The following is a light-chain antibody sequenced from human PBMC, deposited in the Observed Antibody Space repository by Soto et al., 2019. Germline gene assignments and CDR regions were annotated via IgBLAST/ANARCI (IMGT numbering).Light chain of an antibody. CDR2: DVS. CDR3: SSFTGTSYV. V-gene: IGLV2-14*01. Sequence: QSALTQPASVSGSPGQSITISCIGASSDVGGNNYVSWYQQYPGKAPKLMVCDVSNRPSGVSNRFSGSKSGNTASLTISGLQAEDEADYYCSSFTGTSYVFGTGTKVTVL. CDR1: SSDVGGNNY. J-gene: IGLJ1*01.